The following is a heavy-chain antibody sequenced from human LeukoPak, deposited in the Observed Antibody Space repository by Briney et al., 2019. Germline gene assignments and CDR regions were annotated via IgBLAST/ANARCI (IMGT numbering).Heavy chain of an antibody. D-gene: IGHD1-26*01. V-gene: IGHV1-8*02. CDR1: GGTFSSYA. CDR3: ARGQWELAAFDI. CDR2: MNPNSGNT. J-gene: IGHJ3*02. Sequence: ASVKVSCKASGGTFSSYAINWVRQATGQGLEWMGWMNPNSGNTGYAQKFQGRVTMTRNTSISTAYMELSSLRSEDTAVYYCARGQWELAAFDIWGQGTMVTVSS.